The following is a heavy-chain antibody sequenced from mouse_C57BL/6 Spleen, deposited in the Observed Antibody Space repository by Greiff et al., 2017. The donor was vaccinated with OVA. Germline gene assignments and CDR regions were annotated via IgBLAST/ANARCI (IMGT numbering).Heavy chain of an antibody. CDR3: ARATTVDYYAMDY. Sequence: EVKVVESEGGLVQPGSSLKLSCTASGFTFSDYYMAWVRQVPEKGLEWVANINYDGSSTYYLDSLKSRFIISRDNAKNILYLQMSSLKSEDTATYYCARATTVDYYAMDYWGQGTSVTVSS. J-gene: IGHJ4*01. D-gene: IGHD1-1*01. V-gene: IGHV5-16*01. CDR1: GFTFSDYY. CDR2: INYDGSST.